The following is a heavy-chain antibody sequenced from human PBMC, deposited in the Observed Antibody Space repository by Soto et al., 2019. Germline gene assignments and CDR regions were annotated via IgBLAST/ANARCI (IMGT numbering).Heavy chain of an antibody. Sequence: SQTLSLTCAISGDSVSSNSAAWNWIRQSPSRGLEWLGRTYCRSKWYNDYAVSVKSRITINPDTSKNQFSLQLNSVTPEDTAVYYCAREPLRRRLGYSGYEYFDYWGQGTLVTFSS. D-gene: IGHD5-12*01. CDR3: AREPLRRRLGYSGYEYFDY. CDR1: GDSVSSNSAA. CDR2: TYCRSKWYN. V-gene: IGHV6-1*01. J-gene: IGHJ4*02.